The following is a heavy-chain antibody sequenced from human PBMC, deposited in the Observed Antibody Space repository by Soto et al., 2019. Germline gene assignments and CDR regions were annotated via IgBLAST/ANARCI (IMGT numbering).Heavy chain of an antibody. V-gene: IGHV3-23*01. J-gene: IGHJ4*02. CDR1: GFTFSSYA. CDR3: AKNYFFDS. Sequence: EVQLLESGGGLVQPGGSLRLSCAASGFTFSSYAMSWARQAPGKGLEWVSSIGVSGGGPYYAGSVKGRFTISRDNSRNALYLQMNSLRAEDTAVYYCAKNYFFDSWGQGTLVTVSS. CDR2: IGVSGGGP.